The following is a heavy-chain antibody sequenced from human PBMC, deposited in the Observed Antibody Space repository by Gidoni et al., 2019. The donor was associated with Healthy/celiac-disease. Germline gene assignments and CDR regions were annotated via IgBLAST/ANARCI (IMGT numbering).Heavy chain of an antibody. CDR3: ARDRALLSVSKMDV. D-gene: IGHD3-10*01. J-gene: IGHJ6*04. V-gene: IGHV3-21*01. CDR2: ISSSSSYI. Sequence: EVQLVESGGGLVKPGGSLRLSCAASGFTFSSYSLNWVRQAPGKGLEWVSSISSSSSYIYYADSVKGRFTISRDNAKNSLYLQMNSLRAEDTAVYYCARDRALLSVSKMDVWGKGTTVTVSS. CDR1: GFTFSSYS.